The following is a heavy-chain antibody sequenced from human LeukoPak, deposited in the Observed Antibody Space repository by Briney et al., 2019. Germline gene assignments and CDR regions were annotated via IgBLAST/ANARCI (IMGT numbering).Heavy chain of an antibody. J-gene: IGHJ4*02. Sequence: PGGSLRLSCAASGFTFSSYAMHWVRPAPGKGLGWVAVISYDGSNKYYADSVKGRFTISRDNSKTTLYLQMNSLRAEDTAVYYCARDPRYYDTLTASLGPLDYWGQGTLVTVSS. V-gene: IGHV3-30-3*01. D-gene: IGHD3-9*01. CDR2: ISYDGSNK. CDR1: GFTFSSYA. CDR3: ARDPRYYDTLTASLGPLDY.